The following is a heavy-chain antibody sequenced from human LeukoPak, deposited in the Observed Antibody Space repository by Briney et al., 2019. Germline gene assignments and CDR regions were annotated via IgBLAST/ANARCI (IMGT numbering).Heavy chain of an antibody. D-gene: IGHD6-19*01. J-gene: IGHJ4*02. CDR1: GFSFRSYA. CDR3: AKEKTGGWPFDY. V-gene: IGHV3-23*01. CDR2: ISGSGGTT. Sequence: GGSLGLSCAASGFSFRSYAMSWVRQAPGKGLEWISGISGSGGTTYYADSVKGRLSISRDNSKNTLYLQLNSLRADDTAVYYCAKEKTGGWPFDYWGQGTLVTVSS.